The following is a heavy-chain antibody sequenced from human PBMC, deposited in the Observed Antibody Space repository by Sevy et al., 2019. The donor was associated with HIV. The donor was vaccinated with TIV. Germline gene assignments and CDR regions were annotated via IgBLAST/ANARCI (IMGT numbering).Heavy chain of an antibody. D-gene: IGHD4-17*01. Sequence: SETLSLTCAVYGGSFSGYYWSWIRQPPGKGLEWIGEINHSGSTNYNPSLKSRVTISVDTSKNQFSLKLSSVTAADTAVYYCARGAPNDYEGYWGQGTLVPVSS. CDR3: ARGAPNDYEGY. V-gene: IGHV4-34*01. J-gene: IGHJ4*02. CDR2: INHSGST. CDR1: GGSFSGYY.